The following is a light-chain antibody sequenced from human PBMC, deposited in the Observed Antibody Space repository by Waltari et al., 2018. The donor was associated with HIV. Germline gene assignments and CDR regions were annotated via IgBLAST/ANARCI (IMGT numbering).Light chain of an antibody. CDR3: CSYAGSYTLV. V-gene: IGLV2-11*01. CDR1: SSDVGGSNY. J-gene: IGLJ2*01. CDR2: DVS. Sequence: QSALTQPRSVSGSPGQSVPISCTGTSSDVGGSNYVSWYQQHPGKAPKLMIYDVSKRPSGVPDRFSGSKSGNTASLTSYGLQAEDESDYYCCSYAGSYTLVFGGGTKLTVL.